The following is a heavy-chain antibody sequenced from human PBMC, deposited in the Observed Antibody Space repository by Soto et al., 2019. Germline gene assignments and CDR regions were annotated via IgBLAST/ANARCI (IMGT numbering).Heavy chain of an antibody. Sequence: QVQLVQSGAEVKKPGSSVKVSCKASGGTFSSYAISWVRQAPGQGLEWMGGIIPIFGTANYAQKFQGRVTITEDESTSTAYMERSSLTSEDTAVYYCAANRWRSFYGDYWGQGTLVTVSS. V-gene: IGHV1-69*01. CDR2: IIPIFGTA. J-gene: IGHJ4*02. CDR3: AANRWRSFYGDY. D-gene: IGHD1-26*01. CDR1: GGTFSSYA.